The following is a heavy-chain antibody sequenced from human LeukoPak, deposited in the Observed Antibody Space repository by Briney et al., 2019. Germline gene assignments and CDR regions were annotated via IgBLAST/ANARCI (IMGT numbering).Heavy chain of an antibody. J-gene: IGHJ6*03. CDR1: GFTVSSNY. CDR3: ARDCSSTSCYLSDYYYYYMDV. CDR2: ISSSSSSI. V-gene: IGHV3-48*01. Sequence: GGSLRLSCAASGFTVSSNYMNWVRQAPGKGLEWVSYISSSSSSIYYADSVKGRFTISRDNAKNSLYLQMNSLRAEDTAVYYCARDCSSTSCYLSDYYYYYMDVWGKGTTVTISS. D-gene: IGHD2-2*01.